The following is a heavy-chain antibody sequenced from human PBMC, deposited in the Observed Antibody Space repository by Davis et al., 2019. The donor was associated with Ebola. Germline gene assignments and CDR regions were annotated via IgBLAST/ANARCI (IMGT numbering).Heavy chain of an antibody. CDR1: GGSFSGYY. D-gene: IGHD3-10*01. Sequence: SETLSLTCAVYGGSFSGYYWSWIRQPPGKRLEWIGEINHSGSTNYNPSLKSRVTISVDTSKNQFSLKLSSVTAADTAVYYCARGPSVRGFDYWGQGTLVTVSS. J-gene: IGHJ4*02. CDR2: INHSGST. V-gene: IGHV4-34*01. CDR3: ARGPSVRGFDY.